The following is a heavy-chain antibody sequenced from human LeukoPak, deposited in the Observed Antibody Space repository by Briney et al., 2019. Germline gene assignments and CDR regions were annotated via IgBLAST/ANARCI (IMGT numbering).Heavy chain of an antibody. D-gene: IGHD3-10*01. Sequence: SETLSLTCAVYGGSFSGYYWSWIRQPPGKGLEWIGEINHSGSTNYNPSLKSRVTISVDTSKNQFSLKLSSVTAADTAVYYCARIVGRYGSGDFQHWGQGTLVTVSS. CDR2: INHSGST. J-gene: IGHJ1*01. CDR3: ARIVGRYGSGDFQH. V-gene: IGHV4-34*01. CDR1: GGSFSGYY.